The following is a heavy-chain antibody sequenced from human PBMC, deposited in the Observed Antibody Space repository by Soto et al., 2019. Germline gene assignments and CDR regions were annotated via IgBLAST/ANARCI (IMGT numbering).Heavy chain of an antibody. CDR1: RDTFRTYA. CDR2: IMPMLGTA. D-gene: IGHD2-21*01. Sequence: SVKVSCKASRDTFRTYAISWVRQAPGQGLEWLGGIMPMLGTASYAQKFHGRVTITADDSTTTAYMELSSLRSEDTAVYYCAKHFVGPLGKSYHYYYGMDVWGQGTAVTVSS. V-gene: IGHV1-69*13. CDR3: AKHFVGPLGKSYHYYYGMDV. J-gene: IGHJ6*02.